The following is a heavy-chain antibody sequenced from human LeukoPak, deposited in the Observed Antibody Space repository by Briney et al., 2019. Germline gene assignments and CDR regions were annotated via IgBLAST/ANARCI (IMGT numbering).Heavy chain of an antibody. J-gene: IGHJ4*02. CDR1: GFTFGSYA. Sequence: GGSLRLSCAASGFTFGSYAMHWVRQAPGKGLDWVVVTSYDGNNKYYADSVKGRFTISRDNSKNTLYLQMNSLRAEDTAVYYCARGPVAGGYFGYWGQGILVTVSS. V-gene: IGHV3-30-3*01. CDR2: TSYDGNNK. D-gene: IGHD3-16*01. CDR3: ARGPVAGGYFGY.